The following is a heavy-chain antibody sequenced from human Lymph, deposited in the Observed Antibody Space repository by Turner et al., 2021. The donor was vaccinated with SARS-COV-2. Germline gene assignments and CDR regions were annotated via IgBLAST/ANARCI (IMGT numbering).Heavy chain of an antibody. Sequence: QVQLVQSGAEVKKPGSSVNVSCKASGGTFSTYVISWVGQAPGQGLEWMGGIIPMLGIANDAQKFQGRVTITADKSTSTAYMELSSLRSEDTAVYHCARRHSGNYDAFDIWGQGTMVTVSS. J-gene: IGHJ3*02. V-gene: IGHV1-69*10. CDR3: ARRHSGNYDAFDI. CDR2: IIPMLGIA. CDR1: GGTFSTYV. D-gene: IGHD1-26*01.